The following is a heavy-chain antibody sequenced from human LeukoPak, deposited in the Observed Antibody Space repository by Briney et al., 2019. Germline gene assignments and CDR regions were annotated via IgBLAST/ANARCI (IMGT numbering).Heavy chain of an antibody. J-gene: IGHJ6*02. CDR3: ASREESGSGNLYGMDV. D-gene: IGHD3-10*01. CDR2: IIPILGIA. CDR1: GGTFSSYA. Sequence: RASVKVSCKASGGTFSSYAISWVRQAPGQGLEWMGRIIPILGIANYAQKFQGRVTITADKSTSTAYMELSSLRSEDTAVYYCASREESGSGNLYGMDVWGQGTTVTVSS. V-gene: IGHV1-69*04.